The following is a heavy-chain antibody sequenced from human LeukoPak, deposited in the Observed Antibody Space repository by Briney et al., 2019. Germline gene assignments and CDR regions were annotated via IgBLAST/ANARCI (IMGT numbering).Heavy chain of an antibody. V-gene: IGHV3-21*01. D-gene: IGHD2-2*02. Sequence: GGSLRLSCAVSGFTFSRYSMNWVRQAPGKGLEWVSFISTSSSYIYYADSVKGRFTISRDNAKNPLYLQMNSLRAEDTAVYYCARDGSIPWGYYMDVWGKGTTVTISS. CDR3: ARDGSIPWGYYMDV. CDR1: GFTFSRYS. J-gene: IGHJ6*03. CDR2: ISTSSSYI.